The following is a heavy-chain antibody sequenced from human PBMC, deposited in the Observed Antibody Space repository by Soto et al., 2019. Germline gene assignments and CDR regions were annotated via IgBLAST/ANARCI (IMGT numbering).Heavy chain of an antibody. Sequence: AASVKVSCKASRGTFSSYTISWVRQAPGQGLEWMGRIIPILGIANYAQKFQGRVTITADKSTSTAYMELSSLRSEDTAVYYCARELRNYYGSGSDWAQGRLVTVSS. V-gene: IGHV1-69*04. D-gene: IGHD3-10*01. CDR3: ARELRNYYGSGSD. CDR1: RGTFSSYT. CDR2: IIPILGIA. J-gene: IGHJ4*02.